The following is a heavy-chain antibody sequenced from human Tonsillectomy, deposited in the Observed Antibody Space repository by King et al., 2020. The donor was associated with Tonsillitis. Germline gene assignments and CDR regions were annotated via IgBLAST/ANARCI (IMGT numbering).Heavy chain of an antibody. D-gene: IGHD7-27*01. CDR3: ARVLTGNWYFNL. CDR1: GFTFSRYW. CDR2: INENGSEK. J-gene: IGHJ2*01. V-gene: IGHV3-7*03. Sequence: VQLAESGGGLVQPGGSLRLSCAASGFTFSRYWMTWVRQAPGKGLEWVANINENGSEKHYVDSVKGRVTISRDNAKNSLYLQLNSLRAEDTAVYYCARVLTGNWYFNLWGRGTLVTVSS.